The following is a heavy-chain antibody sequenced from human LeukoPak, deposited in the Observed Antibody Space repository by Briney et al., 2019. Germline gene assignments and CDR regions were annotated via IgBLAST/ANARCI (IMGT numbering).Heavy chain of an antibody. V-gene: IGHV1-2*02. Sequence: ASVKVSCKASGFTFTGYYMHWVRQAPGQGLEWMGWINPNSGGTNYAQKFQGRVTMTRDMSISTAYMELSRLRSDDTAVYYCARDLAAAASVDYWGQGTLVTVSS. CDR2: INPNSGGT. CDR3: ARDLAAAASVDY. J-gene: IGHJ4*02. D-gene: IGHD6-13*01. CDR1: GFTFTGYY.